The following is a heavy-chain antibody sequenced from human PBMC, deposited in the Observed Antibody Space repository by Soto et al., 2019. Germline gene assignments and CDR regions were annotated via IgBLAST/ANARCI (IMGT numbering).Heavy chain of an antibody. CDR3: ARVIRGDYYGSGSYSYYFDY. J-gene: IGHJ4*02. CDR1: GGSISSGDYY. CDR2: IYYSGST. Sequence: QVQLQESGPGLVKPSQTLSLTCTVSGGSISSGDYYWSWIRQPPGKGLEWIGYIYYSGSTYYNPSLEGRITIAVDTSKNQFSLKLSSVTAADTAVYYCARVIRGDYYGSGSYSYYFDYWGQGTLVTVSS. V-gene: IGHV4-30-4*01. D-gene: IGHD3-10*01.